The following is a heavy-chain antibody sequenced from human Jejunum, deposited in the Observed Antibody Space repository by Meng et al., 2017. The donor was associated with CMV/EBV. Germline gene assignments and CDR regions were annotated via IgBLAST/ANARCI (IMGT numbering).Heavy chain of an antibody. J-gene: IGHJ4*02. Sequence: GCSISRDHWSWIRQPPGKGLEFIGYIYYRGNTNQNPSLKSRVTISADPSKNRISLQLTSVTAADTAVYYCARVSPDYGGNSYFDYWGQGILVTVSS. D-gene: IGHD4-23*01. CDR2: IYYRGNT. V-gene: IGHV4-59*01. CDR1: GCSISRDH. CDR3: ARVSPDYGGNSYFDY.